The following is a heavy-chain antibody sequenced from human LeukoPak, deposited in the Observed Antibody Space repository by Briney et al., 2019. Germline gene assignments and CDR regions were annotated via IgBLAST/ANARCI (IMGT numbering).Heavy chain of an antibody. Sequence: GGSLRLSCAASGFTFSSYAMSWVRQAPGKGLEWVSAISGSGGSTYYADSVKGRFTISRDNSKNTLYLQMNSLRAEDTAVYYCAKKYYYDSSGPRFDYWGQGTLVTVSS. J-gene: IGHJ4*02. D-gene: IGHD3-22*01. CDR3: AKKYYYDSSGPRFDY. CDR2: ISGSGGST. V-gene: IGHV3-23*01. CDR1: GFTFSSYA.